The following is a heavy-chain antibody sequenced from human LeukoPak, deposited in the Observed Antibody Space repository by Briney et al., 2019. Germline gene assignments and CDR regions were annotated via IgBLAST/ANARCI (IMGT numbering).Heavy chain of an antibody. Sequence: ASVKVSCKASGYTFTNYGISWVRQAPGQGLEWMGWISAYNGNTNYAQKLQGRVTMTTDTSTSTAYMELRSLRSDDTAVYYCARDGPYDFWSGYGYYYYGMDVWGQGTTVTVSS. J-gene: IGHJ6*02. CDR2: ISAYNGNT. D-gene: IGHD3-3*01. CDR3: ARDGPYDFWSGYGYYYYGMDV. CDR1: GYTFTNYG. V-gene: IGHV1-18*01.